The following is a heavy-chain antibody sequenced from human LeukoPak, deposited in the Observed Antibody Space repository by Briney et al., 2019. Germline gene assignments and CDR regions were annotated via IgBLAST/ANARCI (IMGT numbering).Heavy chain of an antibody. CDR2: IYYSGST. J-gene: IGHJ4*02. D-gene: IGHD5-12*01. CDR1: GGSISSSSYY. Sequence: PSETLSLTCTVSGGSISSSSYYWGWIRQPPGKGLEWIGSIYYSGSTYYNPSLKSRVTISVDTSKNQFSLKLSSVTAADTAVYYCARHAEDGMATXXXYFDYWGQGXLVTVS. V-gene: IGHV4-39*01. CDR3: ARHAEDGMATXXXYFDY.